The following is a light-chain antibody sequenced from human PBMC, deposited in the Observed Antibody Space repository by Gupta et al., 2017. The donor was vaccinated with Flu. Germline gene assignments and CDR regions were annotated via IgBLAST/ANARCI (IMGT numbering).Light chain of an antibody. CDR2: VAS. CDR1: QDIRND. CDR3: LQIDSYPLT. Sequence: DIQMTQSPSSLSASVGDRVTISCRASQDIRNDLGWYQQKPGKAPRRLIYVASHLQNGVPSRFSGSGFGTEFTLTISSLQPEDSATYYCLQIDSYPLTFGQGTKVEIK. V-gene: IGKV1-17*01. J-gene: IGKJ1*01.